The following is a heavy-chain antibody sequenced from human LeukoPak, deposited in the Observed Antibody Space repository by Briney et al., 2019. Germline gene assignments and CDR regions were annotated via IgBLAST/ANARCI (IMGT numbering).Heavy chain of an antibody. D-gene: IGHD2-2*01. Sequence: GGSLRLSCEASGFTFSHYEMNWVRQAPGKGLEWVSYISSSGYTIYYADSVKGRFTISRDNAKNSLYLQMNSLRAEDTAVYYCAREDCSSTSCYAPSVSDYWGQGTLVTVSS. V-gene: IGHV3-48*03. CDR3: AREDCSSTSCYAPSVSDY. CDR1: GFTFSHYE. J-gene: IGHJ4*02. CDR2: ISSSGYTI.